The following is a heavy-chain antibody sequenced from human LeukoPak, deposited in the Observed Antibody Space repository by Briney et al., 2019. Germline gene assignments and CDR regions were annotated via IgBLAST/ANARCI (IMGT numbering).Heavy chain of an antibody. J-gene: IGHJ5*02. CDR3: ARVVVVAVANWFDP. CDR2: ISAYNGNT. V-gene: IGHV1-18*01. D-gene: IGHD2-15*01. CDR1: GYTFTSYG. Sequence: ASVKVSCKASGYTFTSYGISWVRQAPGQGLEWMAWISAYNGNTNYAQQLQGRVTMTTDASTSTAYMELRSLRSDDTAVYYCARVVVVAVANWFDPWGQGTLVTVSS.